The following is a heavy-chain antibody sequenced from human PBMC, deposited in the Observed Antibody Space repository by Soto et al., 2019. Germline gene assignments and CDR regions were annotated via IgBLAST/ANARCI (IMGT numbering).Heavy chain of an antibody. J-gene: IGHJ6*02. D-gene: IGHD6-19*01. V-gene: IGHV3-64*01. Sequence: GGSLRLSCAASGFTFSSYAMHWVRQAPGKGLEYVSAISSNGGSTYYANSVKGRFTISRDNSKNTLYLQMGSLRAEDMAVYYCARNLYSSYGMDVWGQGTTVTVSS. CDR2: ISSNGGST. CDR1: GFTFSSYA. CDR3: ARNLYSSYGMDV.